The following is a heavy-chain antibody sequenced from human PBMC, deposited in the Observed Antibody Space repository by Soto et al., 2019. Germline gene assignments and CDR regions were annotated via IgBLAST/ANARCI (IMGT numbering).Heavy chain of an antibody. J-gene: IGHJ5*02. CDR2: IKQDGSEK. CDR3: ARVGGVLRYFDWYGWFDP. D-gene: IGHD3-9*01. V-gene: IGHV3-7*01. Sequence: WWSLRLSCSASVFTFSSYWMSWFRQAPGKGLEWVANIKQDGSEKYYVDSVKGRFTISRDNAKNSLYLQMNSLRAEDTAVYYCARVGGVLRYFDWYGWFDPWGQGTLVTVSS. CDR1: VFTFSSYW.